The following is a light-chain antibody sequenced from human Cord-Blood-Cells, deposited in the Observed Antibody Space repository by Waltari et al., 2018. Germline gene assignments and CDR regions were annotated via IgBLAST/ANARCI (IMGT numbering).Light chain of an antibody. J-gene: IGLJ2*01. V-gene: IGLV2-8*01. CDR3: SSYAGSNNLV. CDR2: EVS. Sequence: SALTQPPSASGSPGQSVTISCTGPSSDVGGYNFFSWYQQHPGKAPKLMIYEVSKRPSGVPDRFSGSKSGNTASLTVSGLQAEDEADYYCSSYAGSNNLVFGGGTKLTVL. CDR1: SSDVGGYNF.